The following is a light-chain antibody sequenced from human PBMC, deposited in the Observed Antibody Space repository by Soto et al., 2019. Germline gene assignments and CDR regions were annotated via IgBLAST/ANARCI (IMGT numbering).Light chain of an antibody. CDR3: QQSYSTPIT. CDR2: AAS. V-gene: IGKV1-39*01. J-gene: IGKJ5*01. Sequence: DIQMTHSPSSLSSSVGDRVTSTCLASQSISSYLNWYQQKPGKAPKLLIYAASSLQSGVPSRFSGSGSGTDFTLTISSLQPEDFATYYCQQSYSTPITFGQGTRLEIK. CDR1: QSISSY.